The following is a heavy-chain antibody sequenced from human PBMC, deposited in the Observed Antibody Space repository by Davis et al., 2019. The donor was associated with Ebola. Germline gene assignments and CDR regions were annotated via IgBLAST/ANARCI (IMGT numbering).Heavy chain of an antibody. CDR1: GFTFSSYS. CDR2: ISSSSSTI. D-gene: IGHD2-8*01. V-gene: IGHV3-48*02. Sequence: GESLKISCAASGFTFSSYSMNWVRQAPGKGLEWVSYISSSSSTIYYADSVKGRFTISRDNAKNSLYLQMNSLRDEDTAVYYCAREAGVYAIDAFDIWGQGTMVTVSS. CDR3: AREAGVYAIDAFDI. J-gene: IGHJ3*02.